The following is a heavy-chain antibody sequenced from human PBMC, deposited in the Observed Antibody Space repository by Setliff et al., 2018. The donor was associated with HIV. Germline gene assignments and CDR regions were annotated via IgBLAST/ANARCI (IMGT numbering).Heavy chain of an antibody. Sequence: SETLSLTCNVSGASISSYYWTWIRQSPGNRLEWLGYITDSGNTNYNPSLRRRVTISADTSKNQVSLRLRSVTAADTAVYYCARETQQSYNIVTGYNYYYGIDVWGQGTTVTVS. J-gene: IGHJ6*02. D-gene: IGHD3-9*01. CDR3: ARETQQSYNIVTGYNYYYGIDV. CDR2: ITDSGNT. CDR1: GASISSYY. V-gene: IGHV4-59*01.